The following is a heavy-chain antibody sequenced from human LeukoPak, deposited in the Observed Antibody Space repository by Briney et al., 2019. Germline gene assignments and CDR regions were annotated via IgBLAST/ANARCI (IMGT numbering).Heavy chain of an antibody. D-gene: IGHD2-15*01. Sequence: GGSLRLSCAASGFTFRSYGMSWVRQAPGKGLEWVSSISSSSSYIYYADSVKGRFIISRDNARNSLYLQMNSLRAEDTAVYYCARDGLAAATLHWCFDLWGRGTLVTVSS. V-gene: IGHV3-21*01. CDR3: ARDGLAAATLHWCFDL. J-gene: IGHJ2*01. CDR1: GFTFRSYG. CDR2: ISSSSSYI.